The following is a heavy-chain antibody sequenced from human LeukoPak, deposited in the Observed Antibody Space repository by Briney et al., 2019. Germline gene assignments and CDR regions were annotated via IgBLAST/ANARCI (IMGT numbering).Heavy chain of an antibody. Sequence: GGSLRLSCAASEFTFSTYAMSWVRQAPGRGLEWVSGISGSGGSTYCADSVKGRFTISSDNSKNTLYLQMNSLRADDTAVYYCAKDRHSGNYWDFDYWGQGTLVTVSS. CDR3: AKDRHSGNYWDFDY. CDR1: EFTFSTYA. J-gene: IGHJ4*02. D-gene: IGHD1-26*01. CDR2: ISGSGGST. V-gene: IGHV3-23*01.